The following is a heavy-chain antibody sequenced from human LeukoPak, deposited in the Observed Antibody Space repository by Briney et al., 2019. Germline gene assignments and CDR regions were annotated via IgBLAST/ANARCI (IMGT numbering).Heavy chain of an antibody. CDR2: IYYSGST. V-gene: IGHV4-39*01. Sequence: SETLSLTCIVSGGSISSSSYYWGWIRQPPGKGLEWIVSIYYSGSTYYNPSLKSRVTISLDTSKNQFSLKLSSVTAADTAVYYCARVPFPVPAAIGVDRWYYGMDAWGQGTTVTVSS. J-gene: IGHJ6*02. D-gene: IGHD2-2*02. CDR3: ARVPFPVPAAIGVDRWYYGMDA. CDR1: GGSISSSSYY.